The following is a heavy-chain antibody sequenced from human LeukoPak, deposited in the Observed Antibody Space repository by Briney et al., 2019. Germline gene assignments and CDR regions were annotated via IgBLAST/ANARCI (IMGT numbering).Heavy chain of an antibody. D-gene: IGHD4-23*01. Sequence: QPGGSLRLSCAASGFTFSNNEMNWVRQAPGKGPEWLSYISSSGGTIYYADSVKGRFTISRDNARNSLYLQMNSLRAEDTAVYYCARPYGGQGYWGQGTLVTVSS. CDR3: ARPYGGQGY. CDR2: ISSSGGTI. V-gene: IGHV3-48*03. CDR1: GFTFSNNE. J-gene: IGHJ4*02.